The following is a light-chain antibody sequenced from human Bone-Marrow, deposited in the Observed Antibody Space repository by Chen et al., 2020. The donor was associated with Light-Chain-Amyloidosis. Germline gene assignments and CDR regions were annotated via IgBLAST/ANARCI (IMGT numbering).Light chain of an antibody. J-gene: IGKJ1*01. CDR3: QQHYSTPRT. CDR2: WAS. CDR1: QSVLYSSNNKNY. Sequence: DIVMTQSPDSLAVSLGERATINCKSSQSVLYSSNNKNYLAWYQQKPGQPPKLLIYWASTRESGVPDRFSGSGSGTDFTLTSSSLRAEDVAVYYCQQHYSTPRTFGQGTKVEIK. V-gene: IGKV4-1*01.